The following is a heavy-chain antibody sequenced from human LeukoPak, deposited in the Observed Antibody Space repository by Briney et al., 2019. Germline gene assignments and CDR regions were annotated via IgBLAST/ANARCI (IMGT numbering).Heavy chain of an antibody. J-gene: IGHJ6*03. Sequence: GGSLRLSCAASGFTFSSYGMSWVRQAPGKGLEWVSAISGSGGSTYYADSVKGRFTISRDNSKNTLYLQMNSLRAEDTAVYYCAKDGSGLYYYMDVWGKGTTVTISS. CDR1: GFTFSSYG. D-gene: IGHD6-19*01. CDR2: ISGSGGST. CDR3: AKDGSGLYYYMDV. V-gene: IGHV3-23*01.